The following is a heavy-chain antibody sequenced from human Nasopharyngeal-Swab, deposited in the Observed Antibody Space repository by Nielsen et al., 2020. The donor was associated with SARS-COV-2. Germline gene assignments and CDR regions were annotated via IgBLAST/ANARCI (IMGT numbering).Heavy chain of an antibody. CDR1: GVSITSQY. J-gene: IGHJ5*02. Sequence: SETLSLTCTVSGVSITSQYWSWIRQPPGKGLEWIGYISHNSGTSYNPSLKSRVTMFMDTSKNQFSLRLTSVNAADTAVYYCAKEGATGWFDPWGQGTLVTVSS. V-gene: IGHV4-59*11. CDR2: ISHNSGT. CDR3: AKEGATGWFDP.